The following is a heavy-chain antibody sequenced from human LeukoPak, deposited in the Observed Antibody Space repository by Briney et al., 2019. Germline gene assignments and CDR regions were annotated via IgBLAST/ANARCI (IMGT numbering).Heavy chain of an antibody. CDR2: IYYSGST. Sequence: SETLSLTCTVSGGSISSYYWSWFRQPPGKGLEWIGYIYYSGSTNYNPSLKSRVTMSLDTSKNQFSLNLTSVTAADTAVYFCARETADLGRSLDSWGQGTLVTVSS. D-gene: IGHD1-26*01. CDR1: GGSISSYY. J-gene: IGHJ4*02. CDR3: ARETADLGRSLDS. V-gene: IGHV4-59*12.